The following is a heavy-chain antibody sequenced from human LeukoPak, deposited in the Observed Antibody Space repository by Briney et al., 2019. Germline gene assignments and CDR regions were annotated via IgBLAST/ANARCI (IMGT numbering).Heavy chain of an antibody. CDR1: GFTFSSYS. J-gene: IGHJ4*02. D-gene: IGHD6-19*01. CDR2: ISSSSSYI. CDR3: ARDLSFAVAGHGGDY. V-gene: IGHV3-21*01. Sequence: GGSLRLSCVASGFTFSSYSMNWVRQAPGKGLEWVSSISSSSSYIYYADSVKGRFTISRDNAKNSLYLQMNSLRAEDTAVYYCARDLSFAVAGHGGDYWGQGTLVTVSS.